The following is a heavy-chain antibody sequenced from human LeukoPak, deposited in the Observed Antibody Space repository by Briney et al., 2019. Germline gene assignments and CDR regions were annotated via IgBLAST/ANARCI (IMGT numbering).Heavy chain of an antibody. CDR2: ISSSSSYI. V-gene: IGHV3-21*01. D-gene: IGHD1-20*01. J-gene: IGHJ4*02. Sequence: GGSLRLSCAASGFTFSSYSMNWVRQAPGKGLEWVSSISSSSSYIYYADSVKGRFTISRDNAKNSLYLQMNSLRAEDTAVYYCARLGPAASRNWNDVGDWGQGTLVTVSS. CDR1: GFTFSSYS. CDR3: ARLGPAASRNWNDVGD.